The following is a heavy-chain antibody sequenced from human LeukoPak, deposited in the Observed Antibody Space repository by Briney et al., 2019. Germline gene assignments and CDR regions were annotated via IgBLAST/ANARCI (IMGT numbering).Heavy chain of an antibody. CDR1: GYTLTELS. Sequence: GASVKVSCKVSGYTLTELSMHWVRQAPGKGLEWMGIINPSGGSTSYAQKFQGRVTMTRDMSTSTVYMELSSLRSEDTAVYYCARVPGDEVGARGVFDYWGQGTLVTVSS. D-gene: IGHD1-26*01. CDR3: ARVPGDEVGARGVFDY. V-gene: IGHV1-46*01. J-gene: IGHJ4*02. CDR2: INPSGGST.